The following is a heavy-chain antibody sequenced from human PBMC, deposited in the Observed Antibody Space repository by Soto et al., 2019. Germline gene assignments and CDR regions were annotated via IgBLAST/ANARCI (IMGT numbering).Heavy chain of an antibody. J-gene: IGHJ6*02. CDR2: TYYIGSP. CDR1: GDSISSGGSY. V-gene: IGHV4-31*03. CDR3: AQDGGKVEAINFYGMDV. D-gene: IGHD1-26*01. Sequence: SETLSLTCTVSGDSISSGGSYWTWIRQHPGEGLEWIGYTYYIGSPYYNPSLQSRVTISVDTSKNQVSLKLSSVTAADTAVYYCAQDGGKVEAINFYGMDVGGQGNTVTVSS.